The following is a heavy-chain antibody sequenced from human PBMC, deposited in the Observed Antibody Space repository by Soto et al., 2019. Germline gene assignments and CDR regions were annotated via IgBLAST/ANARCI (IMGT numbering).Heavy chain of an antibody. CDR2: ISCSGSSK. J-gene: IGHJ3*02. Sequence: GGSLRLSCAASGFTFSSYGMHWVRQAPGKGLEWVSVISCSGSSKYYADSVKGRFTISRDNSKNTLYLQMNSLRAEDTAVYYCAKEPDSSGYPPGAFDIWGQGTMVTVSS. CDR1: GFTFSSYG. V-gene: IGHV3-30*18. CDR3: AKEPDSSGYPPGAFDI. D-gene: IGHD3-22*01.